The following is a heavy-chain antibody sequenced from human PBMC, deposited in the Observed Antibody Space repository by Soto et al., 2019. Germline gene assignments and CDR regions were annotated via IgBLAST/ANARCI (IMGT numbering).Heavy chain of an antibody. V-gene: IGHV3-9*01. J-gene: IGHJ3*02. Sequence: PGGSLRLSCAASGFTFDDYAMHWVRQAPGKGLEWVSGISWNSGSIGYADSVKGRFTISRDNAKNSLYLQMNSLRAEDTALYYCAKSHGMYSSSWYAFDIWGQGTMVTVSS. D-gene: IGHD6-13*01. CDR2: ISWNSGSI. CDR3: AKSHGMYSSSWYAFDI. CDR1: GFTFDDYA.